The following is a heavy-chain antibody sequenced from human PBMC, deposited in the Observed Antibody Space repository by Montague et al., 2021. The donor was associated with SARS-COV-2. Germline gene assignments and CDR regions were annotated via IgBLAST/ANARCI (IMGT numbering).Heavy chain of an antibody. J-gene: IGHJ6*02. D-gene: IGHD2-15*01. V-gene: IGHV4-59*12. Sequence: SETLSLTCTVSGGSISSFYWSWFRQPPGKGLEWIGYISDSGSTNYNPSLTSRATMSVDTSKNQFSLKVNSVTAVDAAVYYCARGSGCSGGSCYSEWDPYYYYGMDVWGQGTTVTVSS. CDR1: GGSISSFY. CDR3: ARGSGCSGGSCYSEWDPYYYYGMDV. CDR2: ISDSGST.